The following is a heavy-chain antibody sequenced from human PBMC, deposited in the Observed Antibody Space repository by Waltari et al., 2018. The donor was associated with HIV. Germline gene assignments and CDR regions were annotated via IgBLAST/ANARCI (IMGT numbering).Heavy chain of an antibody. CDR3: ARGFSTTNVRGVTLPGAFDI. D-gene: IGHD3-10*01. V-gene: IGHV1-69*01. Sequence: QVQLVQSGAEVKKPGSSVNVSCKAAGDTFSRYAISWIRQAPGQGLEWMGGIIPIFGTSKNAQKFQGRVTITADESTSTAYMDLRSLTSDDTAVYYCARGFSTTNVRGVTLPGAFDIWGQGTMVIVSS. CDR2: IIPIFGTS. J-gene: IGHJ3*02. CDR1: GDTFSRYA.